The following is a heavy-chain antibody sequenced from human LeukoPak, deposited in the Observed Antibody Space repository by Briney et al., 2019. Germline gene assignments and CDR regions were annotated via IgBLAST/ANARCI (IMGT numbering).Heavy chain of an antibody. D-gene: IGHD6-6*01. Sequence: SVKGSCKASGGTFSSYAISWVRQAPGQGLEWMGRIIPILGIANYAQKFQGRVTITADKSTSTAYMELSSLRSEDTAVYYCARSIAARPGWFDPWGQGTLVTVSS. V-gene: IGHV1-69*04. J-gene: IGHJ5*02. CDR2: IIPILGIA. CDR3: ARSIAARPGWFDP. CDR1: GGTFSSYA.